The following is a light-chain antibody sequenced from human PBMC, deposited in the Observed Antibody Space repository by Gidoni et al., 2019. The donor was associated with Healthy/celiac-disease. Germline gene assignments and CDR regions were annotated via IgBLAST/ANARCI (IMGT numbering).Light chain of an antibody. CDR3: MQALQTPLT. CDR1: QSLLHSSGYNY. J-gene: IGKJ2*01. CDR2: LGS. Sequence: DIVTTQSPLSLPVTPGEPASISCRSSQSLLHSSGYNYVDWYLQKPGQSPQLLIYLGSNRASGVPDRFSASGSGTDFTLKISRVEAEDVGVYYCMQALQTPLTFGQGTKLEIK. V-gene: IGKV2-28*01.